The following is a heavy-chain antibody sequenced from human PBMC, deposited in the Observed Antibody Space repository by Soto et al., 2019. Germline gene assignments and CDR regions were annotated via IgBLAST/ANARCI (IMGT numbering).Heavy chain of an antibody. D-gene: IGHD3-22*01. Sequence: EVQLLESGGGLVQPGGSLRLSCAASGFTFSSYAMSWVRQAPGKGLEWVSAISGSGGSTYYADSVKGRFTISRDNSKNTLYLQMNSLRAEDTAVYYCAKGGYYDSSGYPEAFDIWGQGTMVTVSS. J-gene: IGHJ3*02. CDR2: ISGSGGST. CDR1: GFTFSSYA. V-gene: IGHV3-23*01. CDR3: AKGGYYDSSGYPEAFDI.